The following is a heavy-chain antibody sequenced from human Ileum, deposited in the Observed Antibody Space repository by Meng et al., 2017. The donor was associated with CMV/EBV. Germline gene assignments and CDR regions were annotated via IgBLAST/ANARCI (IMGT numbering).Heavy chain of an antibody. V-gene: IGHV3-7*01. CDR1: GFTFSSYW. CDR3: ARSGGDITMPLRFDP. Sequence: GESLKISCAASGFTFSSYWMSWVRQAPGKGLEWVANIKQDGSEKYYVDSVKGRFTISRDNAKNSLYLQMNSLRAEDTAVYYCARSGGDITMPLRFDPWGQGTLVTVSS. D-gene: IGHD3-10*01. J-gene: IGHJ5*02. CDR2: IKQDGSEK.